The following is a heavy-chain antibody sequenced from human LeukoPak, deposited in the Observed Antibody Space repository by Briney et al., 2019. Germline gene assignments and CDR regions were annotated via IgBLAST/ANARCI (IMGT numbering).Heavy chain of an antibody. V-gene: IGHV4-4*07. D-gene: IGHD4-11*01. CDR2: IFSSEST. J-gene: IGHJ3*02. CDR1: GGSISSYY. Sequence: RPSETLSLTCTVSGGSISSYYWSWIRQPAGKGLEWIGRIFSSESTNYNPSLKGRVTMSLDTSKSQFSLRLSSVTAADTAVYYCARDPLTVKVAFDIWGQGTMVTVSS. CDR3: ARDPLTVKVAFDI.